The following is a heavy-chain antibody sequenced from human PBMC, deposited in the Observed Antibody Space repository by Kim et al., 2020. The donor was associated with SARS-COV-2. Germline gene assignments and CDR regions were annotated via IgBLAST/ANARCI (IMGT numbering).Heavy chain of an antibody. V-gene: IGHV4-4*02. D-gene: IGHD3-22*01. CDR3: ARDDDSSGYIFDY. Sequence: SETLSLTCAVSGGSISSSNWWSWVRQPPGKGLEWIGEIYHSGSTNYNPSLKSRVTISVDKSKNQFSLKLSSVTAADTAVYYCARDDDSSGYIFDYWGQGTLVTVSS. J-gene: IGHJ4*02. CDR2: IYHSGST. CDR1: GGSISSSNW.